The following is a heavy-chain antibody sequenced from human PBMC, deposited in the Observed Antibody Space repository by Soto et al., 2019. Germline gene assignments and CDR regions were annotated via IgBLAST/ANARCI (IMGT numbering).Heavy chain of an antibody. V-gene: IGHV3-48*03. D-gene: IGHD1-26*01. CDR3: AGDARTYSGSIRHLDY. J-gene: IGHJ4*02. CDR2: INSDGSTV. CDR1: GFTFSSYE. Sequence: GGSLRLSCAAPGFTFSSYEMNWVRQAPGKGLEWVSYINSDGSTVYYADSVKGRFTISRDNAKNSLYLQMNSLRAEDTAVYYCAGDARTYSGSIRHLDYWGQGTLVTVSS.